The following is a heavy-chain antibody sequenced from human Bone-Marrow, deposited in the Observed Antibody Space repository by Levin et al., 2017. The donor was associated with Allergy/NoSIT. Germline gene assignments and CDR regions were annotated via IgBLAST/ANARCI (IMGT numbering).Heavy chain of an antibody. CDR1: GLSVGDNY. J-gene: IGHJ4*02. D-gene: IGHD4-17*01. Sequence: GGSLRLSCAASGLSVGDNYMSWVRQPPGKGLEWVSIIYSGGRTYSADSVKGRFTISRDNSKNTMFFQMNSLRAEDTAVYYCARASHDHGDLYYFDSWGQGTLVTVSS. CDR3: ARASHDHGDLYYFDS. CDR2: IYSGGRT. V-gene: IGHV3-53*01.